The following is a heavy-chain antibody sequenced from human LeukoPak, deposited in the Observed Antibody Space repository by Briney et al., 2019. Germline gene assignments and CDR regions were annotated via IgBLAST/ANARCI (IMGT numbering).Heavy chain of an antibody. J-gene: IGHJ4*02. CDR2: ISSSGSTI. CDR1: GFTFSDYY. D-gene: IGHD6-19*01. V-gene: IGHV3-11*04. CDR3: AKRGPYSSGWYYFDY. Sequence: GGSLRLSCAASGFTFSDYYMSWIRQAPGKGLEWVSYISSSGSTIYYADSVKGRFTISRDNAKNSLYLQMNSLRAEDTAVYYCAKRGPYSSGWYYFDYWGQGTLVTVSS.